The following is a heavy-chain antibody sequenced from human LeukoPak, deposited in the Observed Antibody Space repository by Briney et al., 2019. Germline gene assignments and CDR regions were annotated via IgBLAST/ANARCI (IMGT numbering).Heavy chain of an antibody. D-gene: IGHD3-10*01. Sequence: SETLSLTCTVSGGSISSGAHYWSWIRQHPGKGLEWIGYIYYNGNTYYNPSLKSRVTISIDTSKNHFSLKLNSVTAADTAVCYCAREINFGSGTLDYWGQGTLVTVSS. CDR2: IYYNGNT. CDR1: GGSISSGAHY. V-gene: IGHV4-31*03. CDR3: AREINFGSGTLDY. J-gene: IGHJ4*02.